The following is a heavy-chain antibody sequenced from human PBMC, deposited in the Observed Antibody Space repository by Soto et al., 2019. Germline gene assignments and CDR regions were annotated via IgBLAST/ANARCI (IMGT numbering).Heavy chain of an antibody. CDR2: IYSSGST. J-gene: IGHJ5*02. V-gene: IGHV4-59*08. CDR1: GGSMSSYY. Sequence: SETLSLTCTVSGGSMSSYYWSWIRQPPGKGLEWIGHIYSSGSTNYNPSLKSRVTISVETSKNQFSLKLRSLTAADTAVYYCARHSYYYGSTYGCWLDPWGQGTLVTVSS. D-gene: IGHD3-10*01. CDR3: ARHSYYYGSTYGCWLDP.